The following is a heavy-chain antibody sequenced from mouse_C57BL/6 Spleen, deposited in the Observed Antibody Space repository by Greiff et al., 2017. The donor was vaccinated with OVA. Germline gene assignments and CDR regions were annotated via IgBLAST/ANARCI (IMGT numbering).Heavy chain of an antibody. Sequence: VQLQQSGPELVKPGASVKISCKASGYAFSSSWMNWVKQRPGKGLEWIGRIYPGDGDTNYNGKFKGRATLTADKSSSTAYMQLSSLTSEDSAVYFCAREATTVVATPFAYWGQGTLVTVSA. CDR1: GYAFSSSW. CDR2: IYPGDGDT. D-gene: IGHD1-1*01. CDR3: AREATTVVATPFAY. J-gene: IGHJ3*01. V-gene: IGHV1-82*01.